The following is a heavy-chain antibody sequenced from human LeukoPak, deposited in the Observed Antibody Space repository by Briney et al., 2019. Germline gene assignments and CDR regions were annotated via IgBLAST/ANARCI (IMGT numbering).Heavy chain of an antibody. Sequence: HPGGSLRLSCAASGFTFSSNSMTWVRQAPGKGLEWLSYISSSSSTIYYADSVKGRFTISRDNAKNSLYLQMNSLRAEDTAVYYCARLYNYGFYWGQGTLVTVSS. D-gene: IGHD5-18*01. V-gene: IGHV3-48*04. J-gene: IGHJ4*02. CDR3: ARLYNYGFY. CDR2: ISSSSSTI. CDR1: GFTFSSNS.